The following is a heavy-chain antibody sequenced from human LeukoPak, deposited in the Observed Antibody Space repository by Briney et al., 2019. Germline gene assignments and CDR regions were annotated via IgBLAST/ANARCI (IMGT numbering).Heavy chain of an antibody. CDR1: GYRFNSYW. CDR2: IHPNDAST. Sequence: GESLKISCKGSGYRFNSYWIGWVRQTSGKGLEWMAIIHPNDASTIYSPSFQGQVTISADRSISTAYLQWNTLKASDTAIYYCARHNNWGFDYWDRGTLLTVSS. CDR3: ARHNNWGFDY. D-gene: IGHD7-27*01. V-gene: IGHV5-51*01. J-gene: IGHJ4*02.